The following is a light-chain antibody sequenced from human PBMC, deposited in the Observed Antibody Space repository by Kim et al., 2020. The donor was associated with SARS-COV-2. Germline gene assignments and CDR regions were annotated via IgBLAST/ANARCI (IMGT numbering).Light chain of an antibody. CDR3: LQYNSYPQT. CDR1: QAIRND. V-gene: IGKV1-17*01. CDR2: AAA. J-gene: IGKJ2*01. Sequence: DIQMTQSPSSLSASVGDRVTITCRASQAIRNDLSWFQHKQGKAPKRLISAAATLQGGVPSRFSGSGSGTEFTLTISSLQPEDFATYYCLQYNSYPQTFGQGTKLEI.